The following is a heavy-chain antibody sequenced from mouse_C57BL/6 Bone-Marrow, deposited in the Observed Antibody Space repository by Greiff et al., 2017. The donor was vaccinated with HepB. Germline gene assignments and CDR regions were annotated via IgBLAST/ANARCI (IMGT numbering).Heavy chain of an antibody. CDR3: VRFYYDYDEYFDV. D-gene: IGHD2-4*01. CDR1: GFSFNTYA. J-gene: IGHJ1*03. V-gene: IGHV10-1*01. CDR2: IRSKSNNYAT. Sequence: DAGGGLVQPKGSLKLSCAASGFSFNTYAMNWVRQAPGKGLEWVARIRSKSNNYATYYADSVKDRFTISRDDSESMLYLQMNNLKTEDTAMYYCVRFYYDYDEYFDVWGTGTTVTVSS.